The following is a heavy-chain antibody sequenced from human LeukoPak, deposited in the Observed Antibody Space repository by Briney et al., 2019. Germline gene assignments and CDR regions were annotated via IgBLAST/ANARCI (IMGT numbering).Heavy chain of an antibody. CDR3: AKDSTSTYYYDSSGYYWVY. Sequence: GGSLRLSCAASGFTFSSYGMHWVRQAPGKGLEWVAFIRYDGSNKYYADSVKGRFTISRDNSKNTLYLQMNSLRAEDTAVYYCAKDSTSTYYYDSSGYYWVYWGQGTLVTVSS. CDR1: GFTFSSYG. D-gene: IGHD3-22*01. J-gene: IGHJ4*02. CDR2: IRYDGSNK. V-gene: IGHV3-30*02.